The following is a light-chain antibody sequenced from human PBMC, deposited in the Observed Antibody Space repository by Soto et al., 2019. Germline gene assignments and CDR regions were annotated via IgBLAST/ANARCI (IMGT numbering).Light chain of an antibody. V-gene: IGKV3-20*01. Sequence: EVVLTQSPGTLSLSPGERATLSCRASQSVSRTYLAWYQQKPGQAPRLLIYGASSRATGIPDRFSGSGSGTDFTLTISRLELDDFAVYYCQEYGNSRTFGQGTKVEIK. CDR3: QEYGNSRT. CDR1: QSVSRTY. J-gene: IGKJ1*01. CDR2: GAS.